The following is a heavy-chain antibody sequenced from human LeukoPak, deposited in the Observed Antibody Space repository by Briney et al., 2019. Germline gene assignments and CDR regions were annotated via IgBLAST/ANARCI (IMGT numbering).Heavy chain of an antibody. D-gene: IGHD1-26*01. V-gene: IGHV3-30*02. CDR3: AKSGGSHVAFDI. CDR1: GFTFSSYG. J-gene: IGHJ3*02. Sequence: PGGSLRLSCAASGFTFSSYGMHWVRQAPGKGLEWVAFMRYDGSDKYYADSVKGRFTISRDNSKNTLYLQMNSLRAEDTAVYYCAKSGGSHVAFDIWGQGTMLTVSS. CDR2: MRYDGSDK.